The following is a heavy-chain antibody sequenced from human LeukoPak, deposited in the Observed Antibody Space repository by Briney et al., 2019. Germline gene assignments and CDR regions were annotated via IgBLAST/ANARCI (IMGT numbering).Heavy chain of an antibody. V-gene: IGHV4-31*03. D-gene: IGHD6-13*01. CDR1: GGSISSGGYY. CDR3: ARGAYSSSIYYYYYMDV. CDR2: IYYSGST. J-gene: IGHJ6*03. Sequence: SQTLSLTCTVSGGSISSGGYYWSWIRQHPGKGLEWIGYIYYSGSTYYNPSLKSRVTISVDTSKNQFSLKLSSVTAADTAVYYCARGAYSSSIYYYYYMDVWGKGTTVTVSS.